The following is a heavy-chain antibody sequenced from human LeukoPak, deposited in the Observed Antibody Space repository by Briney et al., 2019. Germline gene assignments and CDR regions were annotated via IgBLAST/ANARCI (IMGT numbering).Heavy chain of an antibody. Sequence: PGGSLRLSCAASGFTVSTNYMNWVRQAPGKGLEWVSMIYSGGSTSYADSVKGRFTISRDNSKNTLYLQMNSLRAEDTAVYYCARRPYSKYDFYYGMDVWGQGTTVTASS. D-gene: IGHD4-11*01. V-gene: IGHV3-66*01. CDR3: ARRPYSKYDFYYGMDV. J-gene: IGHJ6*02. CDR2: IYSGGST. CDR1: GFTVSTNY.